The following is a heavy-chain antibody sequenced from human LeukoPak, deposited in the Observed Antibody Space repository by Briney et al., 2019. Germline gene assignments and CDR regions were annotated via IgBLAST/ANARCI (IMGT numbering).Heavy chain of an antibody. D-gene: IGHD5-18*01. J-gene: IGHJ4*02. Sequence: GGSLRLSCAASGFTFSSYWMSWARQAPGKGLEWVAFIKQDGSERFYLDSVKGRFTISRDNAKNSLYLQLNSLRAEDTAVYYCTRDWDTWGQGTLVTVSS. V-gene: IGHV3-7*01. CDR3: TRDWDT. CDR1: GFTFSSYW. CDR2: IKQDGSER.